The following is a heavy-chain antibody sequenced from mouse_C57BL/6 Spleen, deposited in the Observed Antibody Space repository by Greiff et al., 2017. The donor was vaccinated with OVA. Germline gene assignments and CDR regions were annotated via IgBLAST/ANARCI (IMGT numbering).Heavy chain of an antibody. CDR3: TRDYYSNRYFDV. V-gene: IGHV5-9-1*02. CDR2: ISSGGDYI. D-gene: IGHD2-5*01. Sequence: EVQLVESGEGLVKPGGSLKLSCAASGFTFSSYAMSWVRQTPEKRLEWVAYISSGGDYIYYADTVKGGFTISSDNARNTLYLQMSSLKSEDTSMYYCTRDYYSNRYFDVWGTGTTVTVSS. J-gene: IGHJ1*03. CDR1: GFTFSSYA.